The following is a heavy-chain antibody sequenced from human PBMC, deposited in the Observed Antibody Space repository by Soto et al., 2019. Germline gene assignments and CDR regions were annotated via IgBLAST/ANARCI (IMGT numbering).Heavy chain of an antibody. V-gene: IGHV1-69*01. D-gene: IGHD3-22*01. J-gene: IGHJ4*02. CDR1: GGLFSSYP. Sequence: QEQLVQSGAEVKKPGSSVKVSCKASGGLFSSYPISWVRQVPGQGLECMGGIIPVCQTAYYTQRFQGRVTITADESTNTAYMELSRLRSEDTAIYYCARGGSGYTWFNEFWGQGTLVTVSS. CDR3: ARGGSGYTWFNEF. CDR2: IIPVCQTA.